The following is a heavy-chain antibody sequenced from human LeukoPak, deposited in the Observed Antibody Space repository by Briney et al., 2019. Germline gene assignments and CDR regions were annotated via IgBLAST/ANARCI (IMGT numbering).Heavy chain of an antibody. CDR1: GGSISSSSNF. J-gene: IGHJ5*01. Sequence: SETLSLTCTVSGGSISSSSNFCGWIRQPPGKGLDWIGTFYYSGTTYYNPSLKSRVTISVDASKNQFSLKLTSVTAADTAVYYCATRPLGYCTGGSCHWFDSWGQGTLVTVSS. V-gene: IGHV4-39*01. CDR2: FYYSGTT. CDR3: ATRPLGYCTGGSCHWFDS. D-gene: IGHD2-15*01.